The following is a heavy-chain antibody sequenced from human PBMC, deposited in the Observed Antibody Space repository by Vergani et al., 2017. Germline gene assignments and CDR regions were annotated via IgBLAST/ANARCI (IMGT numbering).Heavy chain of an antibody. CDR1: GGSFSGYY. CDR3: ARRLRRNNWFDP. CDR2: INHSGST. V-gene: IGHV4-34*01. J-gene: IGHJ5*02. D-gene: IGHD2-8*01. Sequence: QVQLQQWGAGLLKPSETLSLTCAVYGGSFSGYYWSWIRQPPGKGLEWYGEINHSGSTSYNPSLKSRVTRSVDTSKNQFSLKLSSVTAADTTVYCCARRLRRNNWFDPWGQGTLVTVSS.